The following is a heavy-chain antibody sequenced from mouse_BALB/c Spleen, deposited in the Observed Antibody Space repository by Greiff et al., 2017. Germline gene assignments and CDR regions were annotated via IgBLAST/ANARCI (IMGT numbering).Heavy chain of an antibody. J-gene: IGHJ3*01. CDR2: ISSGGSYT. CDR1: GFTFSSYA. CDR3: ARFYDGYYVGFAY. Sequence: EVKLVESGGGLVKPGGSLKLSCAASGFTFSSYAMSWVRQTPEKRLEWVATISSGGSYTYYPDSVKGRFTISRDNAKNTLYLQMSSLRSEDTAMYYCARFYDGYYVGFAYWGQGTLVTVSA. V-gene: IGHV5-9-3*01. D-gene: IGHD2-3*01.